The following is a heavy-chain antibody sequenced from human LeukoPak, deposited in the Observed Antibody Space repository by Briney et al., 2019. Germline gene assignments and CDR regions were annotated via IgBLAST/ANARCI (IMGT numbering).Heavy chain of an antibody. D-gene: IGHD3-22*01. CDR3: ARHRPIVMVPLDAFDI. V-gene: IGHV4-39*01. Sequence: SETLSLTCTVSGGSISTSNYYWGWIRQPPGKGLEWIGNIFYSGSTYYSPSLRSRVTISLDTSRNQFSLKLNSVTAADTAVYSCARHRPIVMVPLDAFDIWGQGTMVTVSS. CDR1: GGSISTSNYY. CDR2: IFYSGST. J-gene: IGHJ3*02.